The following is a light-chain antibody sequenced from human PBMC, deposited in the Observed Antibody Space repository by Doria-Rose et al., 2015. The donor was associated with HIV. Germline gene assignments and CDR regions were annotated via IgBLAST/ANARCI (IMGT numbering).Light chain of an antibody. Sequence: TQSPGTLSLSPGERATLSCRASQSFSSTYLAWYQQKPGQAPSLLIYDGSTRATGIPDRFSASGSGTDSPLTINRLEPEDFALYYCHQYGTSWTFGQGTKVEI. CDR1: QSFSSTY. V-gene: IGKV3-20*01. CDR2: DGS. J-gene: IGKJ1*01. CDR3: HQYGTSWT.